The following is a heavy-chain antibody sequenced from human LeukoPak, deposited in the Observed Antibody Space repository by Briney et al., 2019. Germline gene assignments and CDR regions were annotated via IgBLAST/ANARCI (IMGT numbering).Heavy chain of an antibody. CDR1: GFTVSSNY. V-gene: IGHV3-7*01. CDR2: IKQDGSEK. CDR3: SRRLDY. J-gene: IGHJ4*02. Sequence: PGGSLRLSCAASGFTVSSNYMSWLRQAPGKGMEWVANIKQDGSEKHYADSVKGRFTISRDNAKNSLFLQMNGLRAEDTAVYYCSRRLDYWGQGALVTVSS.